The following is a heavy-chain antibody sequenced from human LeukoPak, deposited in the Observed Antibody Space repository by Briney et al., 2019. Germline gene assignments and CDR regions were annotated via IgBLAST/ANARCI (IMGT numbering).Heavy chain of an antibody. CDR1: GFTFSSYA. CDR2: ISGSGGST. D-gene: IGHD3-10*01. CDR3: AKVGGSGSYYNPHGY. Sequence: PGGSLRLSCAASGFTFSSYAMSWVRQAPGKGLEWVSAISGSGGSTYYADSVKGRFTISRDNSKNTLYLQMNSLRAEDTAVYYCAKVGGSGSYYNPHGYWGQGTLVTVSS. V-gene: IGHV3-23*01. J-gene: IGHJ4*02.